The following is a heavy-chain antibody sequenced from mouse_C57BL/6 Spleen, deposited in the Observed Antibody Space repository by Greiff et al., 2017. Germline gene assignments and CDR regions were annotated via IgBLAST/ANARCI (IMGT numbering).Heavy chain of an antibody. CDR1: GFTFSSYA. D-gene: IGHD2-3*01. Sequence: EVQLVESGGGLVKPGGSLKLSCAASGFTFSSYAMSWVRQTPEKRLEWVATISDGGSYTYYPDNVKGRFTISRDNAKNNLYLQMSHLKSEDTAMYYCARSYDGYYDYAMDYWGQGTSVTVSS. V-gene: IGHV5-4*01. CDR2: ISDGGSYT. J-gene: IGHJ4*01. CDR3: ARSYDGYYDYAMDY.